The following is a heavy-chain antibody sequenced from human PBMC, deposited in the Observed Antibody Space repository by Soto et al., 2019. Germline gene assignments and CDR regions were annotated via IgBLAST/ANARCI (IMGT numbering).Heavy chain of an antibody. V-gene: IGHV3-23*01. J-gene: IGHJ4*02. Sequence: PGGSLRLSCAASGFPFRTHGMHWVRQVPGKGLEWVSGTSGAGDKTYYADSVKGRFTISRDNSKNTLWLQLNTLRVEDTAIYYCAKDRRVVIPTALEFYFDYWGQGALVTVSS. D-gene: IGHD2-2*01. CDR2: TSGAGDKT. CDR3: AKDRRVVIPTALEFYFDY. CDR1: GFPFRTHG.